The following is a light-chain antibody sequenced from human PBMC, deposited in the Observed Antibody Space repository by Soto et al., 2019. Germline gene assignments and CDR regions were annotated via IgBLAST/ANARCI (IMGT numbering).Light chain of an antibody. J-gene: IGKJ1*01. CDR1: QSIINY. Sequence: DIQMTQSPSSLSASVGDRVTITCRASQSIINYLNWYQQKPGKAPKLLIYAASSLQSGVPSRFSGSGSGTDFTLTISSLHPEDFATYYCQQSYSTPWTFGQGNKVEIK. V-gene: IGKV1-39*01. CDR3: QQSYSTPWT. CDR2: AAS.